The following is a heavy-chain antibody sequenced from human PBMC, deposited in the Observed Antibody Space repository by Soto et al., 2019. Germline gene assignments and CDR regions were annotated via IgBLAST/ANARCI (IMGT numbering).Heavy chain of an antibody. V-gene: IGHV4-31*03. CDR1: GGSISSGGYY. CDR2: IYYSGST. J-gene: IGHJ6*02. CDR3: ASDNWNYSYGMDV. D-gene: IGHD1-20*01. Sequence: SETLSLTCTVSGGSISSGGYYWSWIRQHPGKGLEWIGYIYYSGSTYYNPSLKSRVTISVDTSKNQFSLKLSSVTAADTAVYYCASDNWNYSYGMDVWGQGTTVTVSS.